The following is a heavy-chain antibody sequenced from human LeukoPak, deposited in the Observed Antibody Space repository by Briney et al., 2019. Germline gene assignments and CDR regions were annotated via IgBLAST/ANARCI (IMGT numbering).Heavy chain of an antibody. CDR2: INPNSVGT. J-gene: IGHJ4*02. Sequence: ASVKVSCKASGYTFTGYYMHWVRQAPGQGLEWMGWINPNSVGTNYAQKFQGRVTMTRDTSISTAYMELSRLRSDDTAVYYCAAGIAAAGPFFDYWGQGTLVTVSS. CDR1: GYTFTGYY. CDR3: AAGIAAAGPFFDY. V-gene: IGHV1-2*02. D-gene: IGHD6-13*01.